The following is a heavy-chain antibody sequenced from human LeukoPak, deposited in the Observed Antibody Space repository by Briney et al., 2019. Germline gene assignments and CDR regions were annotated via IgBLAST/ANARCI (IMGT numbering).Heavy chain of an antibody. CDR3: ARGGSSGPVDY. CDR1: GGSISSGGYS. D-gene: IGHD3-22*01. CDR2: IYHSGST. Sequence: PSETLSLTCAVSGGSISSGGYSCSWIRQPPGKGLEWIGYIYHSGSTYYNPSLKSRVTISVDRSKNQFSLKLSSVTAADTAVYYCARGGSSGPVDYWGQGTLVTVSS. V-gene: IGHV4-30-2*01. J-gene: IGHJ4*02.